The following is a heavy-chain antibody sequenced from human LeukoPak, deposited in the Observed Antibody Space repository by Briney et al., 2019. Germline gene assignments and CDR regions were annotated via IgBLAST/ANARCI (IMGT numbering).Heavy chain of an antibody. Sequence: ASVKVSCKASGYTFTGYYMHWVRQAPGQGLEWMGWINPNSGGTNYAQKFQGRVTMTRDTSISTAYMELSRLRSDDKAVYYCAGGYDPPPYYYYYGMDVWGQGTTVTVSS. CDR2: INPNSGGT. CDR3: AGGYDPPPYYYYYGMDV. V-gene: IGHV1-2*02. J-gene: IGHJ6*02. D-gene: IGHD3-3*01. CDR1: GYTFTGYY.